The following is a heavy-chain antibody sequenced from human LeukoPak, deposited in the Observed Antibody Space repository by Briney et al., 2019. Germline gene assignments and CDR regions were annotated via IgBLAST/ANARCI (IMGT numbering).Heavy chain of an antibody. CDR1: GGSFSGYY. D-gene: IGHD3-10*01. CDR2: INHSGST. Sequence: SETLSLTRAVYGGSFSGYYWSWIRQPPGKGLEWIGEINHSGSTNYNPSLKSRVTISVDTSKNQFSLKLSSVTAADTAVYYCARARVWFGECLDYWGQGTLVTVSS. J-gene: IGHJ4*02. V-gene: IGHV4-34*01. CDR3: ARARVWFGECLDY.